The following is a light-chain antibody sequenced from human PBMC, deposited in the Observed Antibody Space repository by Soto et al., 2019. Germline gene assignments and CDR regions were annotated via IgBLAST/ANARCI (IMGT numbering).Light chain of an antibody. CDR3: LQALQTPPT. Sequence: DILVTQYQLTLPVTPGETASISCRSSQSLLHSNGYNYLDWYLQKPGQSPQLLIYLGSNRASGVPDRFSGSGSGTDFTLKIRRVEAQDVGVYYCLQALQTPPTFGGGTKV. J-gene: IGKJ4*01. CDR2: LGS. CDR1: QSLLHSNGYNY. V-gene: IGKV2-28*01.